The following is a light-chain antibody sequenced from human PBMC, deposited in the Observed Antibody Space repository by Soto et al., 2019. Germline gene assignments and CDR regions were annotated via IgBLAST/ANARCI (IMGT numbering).Light chain of an antibody. CDR1: QSVLYSSNNKNY. Sequence: DIVMTQSPDSLAVSLGERATINCKSGQSVLYSSNNKNYLAWSQQKPGQPPKLLIYWASTRESGVPDRFSGSGSGTDFTLTISSLQAEDVAVYYCQQYYSTPRTFGQGTKVEIK. V-gene: IGKV4-1*01. CDR3: QQYYSTPRT. CDR2: WAS. J-gene: IGKJ1*01.